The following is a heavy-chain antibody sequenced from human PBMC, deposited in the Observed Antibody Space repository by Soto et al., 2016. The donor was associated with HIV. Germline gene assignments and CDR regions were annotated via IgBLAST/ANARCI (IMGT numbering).Heavy chain of an antibody. Sequence: QVQLVQSGAEVKKPGASVKVSCKASGYTFTGYYMHWVRQAPGQGLEWMGWINPNSGGTNYAQKFQGRVTMTRDTSVSIAYMELSRLRSDDTAVYYCARVGYDWNDAGAFDIWGQGTMVTVSS. CDR2: INPNSGGT. V-gene: IGHV1-2*02. CDR3: ARVGYDWNDAGAFDI. CDR1: GYTFTGYY. D-gene: IGHD1-1*01. J-gene: IGHJ3*02.